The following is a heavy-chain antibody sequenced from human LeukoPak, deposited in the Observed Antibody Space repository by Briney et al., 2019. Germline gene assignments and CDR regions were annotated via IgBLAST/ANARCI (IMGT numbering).Heavy chain of an antibody. CDR2: IGPSGSAI. Sequence: GGSLRLSCEASGFTFSDHYMSWIRQVPGKGLEWLLYIGPSGSAIYYADSVKGRFTISRDNAKNSLYLQMNSLRAEDTAVYYCAKGTMGRGFGYWGQGTLVTVSS. D-gene: IGHD3-10*01. CDR3: AKGTMGRGFGY. V-gene: IGHV3-11*01. CDR1: GFTFSDHY. J-gene: IGHJ4*02.